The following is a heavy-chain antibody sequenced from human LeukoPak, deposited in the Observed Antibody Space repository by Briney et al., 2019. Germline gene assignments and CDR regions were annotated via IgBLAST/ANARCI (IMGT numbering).Heavy chain of an antibody. J-gene: IGHJ4*02. CDR1: GFTFSDYD. CDR3: ARVAKERAGGVYYFDY. D-gene: IGHD1-1*01. Sequence: GGSLRLSCAASGFTFSDYDMHWVRQATGKGLEWVSAIGTAGDTYCPGSVKGRFTISRENSKNSLYLQMNSLRAGDTAVYYCARVAKERAGGVYYFDYWGQGPLVTVSS. V-gene: IGHV3-13*01. CDR2: IGTAGDT.